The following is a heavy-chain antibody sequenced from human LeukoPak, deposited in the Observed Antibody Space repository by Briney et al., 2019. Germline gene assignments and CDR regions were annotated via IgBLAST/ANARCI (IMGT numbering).Heavy chain of an antibody. Sequence: GASVKVSCKASGYTFTSYGISWVRQAPGQGLEWMGWISAYNGNTNYAQKLQGRVTMTTDTSTSTAYMELRSLRSDDTAVYYCARVNDSSGYYYYYMDVWGKGTTVTVSS. D-gene: IGHD3-22*01. CDR1: GYTFTSYG. J-gene: IGHJ6*03. V-gene: IGHV1-18*01. CDR2: ISAYNGNT. CDR3: ARVNDSSGYYYYYMDV.